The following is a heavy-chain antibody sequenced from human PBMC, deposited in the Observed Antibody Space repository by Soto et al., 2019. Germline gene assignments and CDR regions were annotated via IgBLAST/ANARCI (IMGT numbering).Heavy chain of an antibody. CDR2: INPSGGAT. V-gene: IGHV1-46*01. J-gene: IGHJ4*02. CDR1: RYIFTSCY. Sequence: KVSYTASRYIFTSCYIHWVRQARGQGLEWMGIINPSGGATSYAQKFQGRVIMTRETSTSTVHMELTSLRSEETAVYYYARKVYDLEKSGRQYSFDYWGQGSLVTVSS. CDR3: ARKVYDLEKSGRQYSFDY. D-gene: IGHD3-3*01.